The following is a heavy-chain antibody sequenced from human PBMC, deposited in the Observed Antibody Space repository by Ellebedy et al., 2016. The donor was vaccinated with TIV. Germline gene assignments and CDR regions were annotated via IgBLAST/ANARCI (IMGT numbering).Heavy chain of an antibody. CDR2: IYYSGSA. CDR1: GGSINRSTYY. J-gene: IGHJ5*02. D-gene: IGHD2-21*01. CDR3: ARHALVFDIEPYKWFAP. V-gene: IGHV4-39*01. Sequence: SETLSLTCTVSGGSINRSTYYWGWVRQSPGKGLEWIGTIYYSGSAYYNPSLKSRVTISVDTSKNQISLKLSSVTAADTAVYYCARHALVFDIEPYKWFAPWGQGTLVTVSS.